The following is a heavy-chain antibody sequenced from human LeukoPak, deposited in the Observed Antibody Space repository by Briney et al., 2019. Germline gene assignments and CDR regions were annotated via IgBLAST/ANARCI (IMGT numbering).Heavy chain of an antibody. J-gene: IGHJ3*02. Sequence: GGSLRLSCGASGLTVSSYEMNWVRQAPGRGLEWIGSTRYYAESLKGQFTISRDNAKNSLYLQMNSLRAEDTAVYYCARGPRGYAFDIWGQGTMVTVSS. D-gene: IGHD3-10*01. V-gene: IGHV3-48*03. CDR2: STR. CDR1: GLTVSSYE. CDR3: ARGPRGYAFDI.